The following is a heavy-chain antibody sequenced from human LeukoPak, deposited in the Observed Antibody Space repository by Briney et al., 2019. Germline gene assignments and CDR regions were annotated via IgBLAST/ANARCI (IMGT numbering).Heavy chain of an antibody. J-gene: IGHJ4*02. D-gene: IGHD4-23*01. CDR2: INPSGGST. Sequence: ASVKVSCKASGGTFSSYAISWVRQAPGQGLEWMGIINPSGGSTSYAQKFQGRVTMTRDMSTSTVYMELSSLRSEDTAVYYCARGRNSGSEFGSYWGQGTLVTVSS. V-gene: IGHV1-46*01. CDR1: GGTFSSYA. CDR3: ARGRNSGSEFGSY.